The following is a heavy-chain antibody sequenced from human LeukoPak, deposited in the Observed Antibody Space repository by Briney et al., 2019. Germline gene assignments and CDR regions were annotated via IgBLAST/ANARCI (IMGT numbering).Heavy chain of an antibody. Sequence: SQTLSLTCAISGDSVSSNSAAWNWIRQSPSRGLEWLGRTYYRSKWYNDYAVSVKSRVAINPDTAKNQISLQLNSVTPEYTAVYYCASSGSYRFDYWGQGTLVTVSS. CDR3: ASSGSYRFDY. J-gene: IGHJ4*02. CDR2: TYYRSKWYN. V-gene: IGHV6-1*01. CDR1: GDSVSSNSAA. D-gene: IGHD1-26*01.